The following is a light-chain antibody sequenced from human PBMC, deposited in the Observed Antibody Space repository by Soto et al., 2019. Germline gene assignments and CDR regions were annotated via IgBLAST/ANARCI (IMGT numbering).Light chain of an antibody. Sequence: EIVLTQSPATLSLSPGERGTLSCGASQSLTFRYLAWYQQKPGLAPRLLIYDASSRATGIPDRFSGSGSGTDFTLTISRLQPEDIATYYCQQYENLPTFGQGTRLEIK. CDR2: DAS. J-gene: IGKJ5*01. CDR3: QQYENLPT. V-gene: IGKV3D-20*01. CDR1: QSLTFRY.